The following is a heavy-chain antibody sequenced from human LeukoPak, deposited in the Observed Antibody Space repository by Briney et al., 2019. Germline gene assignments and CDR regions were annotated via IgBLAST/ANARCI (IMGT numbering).Heavy chain of an antibody. Sequence: ASVKVSCKASGYTFTGYYMHWVRQAPGQGLEWMGWINPNSGGTNYAQKFQGRVTMTRDTSISTAYMELSRLRSDDTAVYYCARDLADTAMDYNYYGMDVWGQGTTVTVSS. V-gene: IGHV1-2*02. D-gene: IGHD5-18*01. CDR3: ARDLADTAMDYNYYGMDV. CDR2: INPNSGGT. J-gene: IGHJ6*02. CDR1: GYTFTGYY.